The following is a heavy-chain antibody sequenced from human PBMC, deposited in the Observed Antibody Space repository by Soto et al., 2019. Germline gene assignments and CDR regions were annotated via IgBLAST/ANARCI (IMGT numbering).Heavy chain of an antibody. CDR1: GFTFSNYA. J-gene: IGHJ4*02. D-gene: IGHD6-19*01. V-gene: IGHV3-23*01. Sequence: GSLRLSCAASGFTFSNYAMSWVRQAPGKGLEWVSAISATGGGTYYADSVKGRFTISRGNSRNTLYLQMSSLRAEDTAVYFCARDPSSAWFRVYFDYWGQGTLVTVSS. CDR2: ISATGGGT. CDR3: ARDPSSAWFRVYFDY.